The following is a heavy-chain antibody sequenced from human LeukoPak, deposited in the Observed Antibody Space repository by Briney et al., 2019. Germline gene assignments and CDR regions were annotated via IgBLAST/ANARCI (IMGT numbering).Heavy chain of an antibody. CDR1: GFTFYYYA. Sequence: SLRLSFAASGFTFYYYAMHWVRPAPGKGLEWGSGISWNSGSIGYADSVKGRFTISRDNSKNSLYLQMNSLRAEDTALYYCAKVGYDSSGYPYFDYWGQGTLVTVSS. CDR3: AKVGYDSSGYPYFDY. D-gene: IGHD3-22*01. V-gene: IGHV3-9*01. J-gene: IGHJ4*02. CDR2: ISWNSGSI.